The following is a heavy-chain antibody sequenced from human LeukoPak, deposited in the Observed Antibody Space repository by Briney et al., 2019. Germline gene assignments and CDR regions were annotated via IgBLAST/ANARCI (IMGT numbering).Heavy chain of an antibody. V-gene: IGHV4-4*07. J-gene: IGHJ5*02. D-gene: IGHD3-3*01. CDR2: IYTSGST. CDR3: ARDIQPRFGVVNNWFDP. Sequence: SETLSLTCTGSGGSISSYYWSWIRQPAGKGLEWIGRIYTSGSTNYNPSLKSRVTMSVDTSKNQFSLKLSSVTAADTAVYYCARDIQPRFGVVNNWFDPWGQGTLVTVSS. CDR1: GGSISSYY.